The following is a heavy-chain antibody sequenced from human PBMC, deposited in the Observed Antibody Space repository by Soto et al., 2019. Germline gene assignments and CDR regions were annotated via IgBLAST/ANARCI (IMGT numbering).Heavy chain of an antibody. CDR3: AREYYYTMDV. Sequence: QVQLVESGGGLVRPGGSLRLSCEASGFTFRDYYMTWFRQAPGKGLEWLSYIDSSTKYTNYADSVKGRFTISRDSAKNSLYLQMNSLRADDTAVYYCAREYYYTMDVWGQGTMVTVFS. CDR1: GFTFRDYY. V-gene: IGHV3-11*05. J-gene: IGHJ6*02. CDR2: IDSSTKYT.